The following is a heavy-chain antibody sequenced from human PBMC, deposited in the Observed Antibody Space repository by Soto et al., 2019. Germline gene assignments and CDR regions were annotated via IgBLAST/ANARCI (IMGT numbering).Heavy chain of an antibody. V-gene: IGHV3-33*01. CDR2: IRFDGSNI. J-gene: IGHJ4*02. Sequence: QVQMVECGGGVVQPGGSLRLSCAVSESIFRGYGMHWVRQAPGKGLEWVAIIRFDGSNIHYADYVMGRFTISRDNSKNMLYLEMNNLRVEDTAVYYCASDGVSVTTFWGFLDYWGQGTLVTVSA. CDR1: ESIFRGYG. D-gene: IGHD3-10*02. CDR3: ASDGVSVTTFWGFLDY.